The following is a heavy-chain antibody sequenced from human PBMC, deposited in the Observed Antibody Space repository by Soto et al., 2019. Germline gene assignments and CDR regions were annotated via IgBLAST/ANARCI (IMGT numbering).Heavy chain of an antibody. CDR2: ISSNGGST. J-gene: IGHJ6*01. CDR3: VKDIKTFSCGMHV. CDR1: GFTFSSYA. Sequence: VWSLRLSCSASGFTFSSYAMHWVRQAPGKGLEYVSAISSNGGSTYYADSVNGRFTISTDNSKNTLYLQMSSLRAEDTAVYYCVKDIKTFSCGMHVWGPGSTVNDAS. V-gene: IGHV3-64D*06.